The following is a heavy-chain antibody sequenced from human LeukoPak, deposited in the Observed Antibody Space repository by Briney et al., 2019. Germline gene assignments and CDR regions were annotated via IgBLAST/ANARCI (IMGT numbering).Heavy chain of an antibody. CDR3: ARVAVLRYFDWLSSISYFDY. D-gene: IGHD3-9*01. V-gene: IGHV4-34*01. CDR2: INHSGST. J-gene: IGHJ4*02. CDR1: GGSFSGYY. Sequence: PSETLPLTCAVYGGSFSGYYWSWIRQPPGKGLEWIGEINHSGSTNYNPSLKSRVTISVDTSKNQFSLKLSSVTAADTAVYYCARVAVLRYFDWLSSISYFDYWGQGTLVTVSS.